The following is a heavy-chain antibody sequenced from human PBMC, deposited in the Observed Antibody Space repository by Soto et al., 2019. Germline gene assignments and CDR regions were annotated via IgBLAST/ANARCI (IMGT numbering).Heavy chain of an antibody. CDR2: IYYRGYT. D-gene: IGHD6-19*01. CDR1: GGSISSYY. CDR3: ARGADGQWADY. J-gene: IGHJ4*02. V-gene: IGHV4-59*01. Sequence: PSETLSLTCTVSGGSISSYYWSWIRQPPGKGLEWIGYIYYRGYTNYNPSLKSRVTISVDTSKNQISLNLSSVTAADTAVYYCARGADGQWADYWGQGTLVTVSS.